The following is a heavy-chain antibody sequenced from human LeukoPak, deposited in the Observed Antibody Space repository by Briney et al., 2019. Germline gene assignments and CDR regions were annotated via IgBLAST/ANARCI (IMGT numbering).Heavy chain of an antibody. Sequence: ASVKVSCKASGYTFTNYGISWVRQAPGQGLEWMGWISAYNGNTNYAQKLRGRVTMTTDTSTSTAYMELRSLRSDDTAVFYCARGATYCSGGSCYSGLLRYWGQGTLVTVSS. D-gene: IGHD2-15*01. CDR1: GYTFTNYG. J-gene: IGHJ4*02. CDR2: ISAYNGNT. V-gene: IGHV1-18*01. CDR3: ARGATYCSGGSCYSGLLRY.